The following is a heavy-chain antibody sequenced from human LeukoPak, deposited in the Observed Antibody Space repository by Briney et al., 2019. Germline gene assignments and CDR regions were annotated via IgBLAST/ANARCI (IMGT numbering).Heavy chain of an antibody. D-gene: IGHD6-6*01. V-gene: IGHV3-66*04. CDR2: IYSGGST. J-gene: IGHJ6*03. CDR1: GFTVSSNY. CDR3: AKPIAARVYYYYYMDV. Sequence: GGSLRLSCAASGFTVSSNYMSWVRQAPGKGLEWVSVIYSGGSTYYADSVKGRFTISRDNSKNTLYLQMNSLRAEDTAVYYCAKPIAARVYYYYYMDVWGKGTTVTVSS.